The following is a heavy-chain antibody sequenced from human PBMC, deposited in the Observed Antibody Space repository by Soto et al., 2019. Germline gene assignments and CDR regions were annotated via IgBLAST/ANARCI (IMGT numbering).Heavy chain of an antibody. CDR1: GGSVSSGSYY. D-gene: IGHD3-22*01. CDR2: MYYSGST. J-gene: IGHJ4*02. V-gene: IGHV4-61*01. CDR3: ASGRGGYWVY. Sequence: QVQLQESGPGLVKPSETLSLTCTVSGGSVSSGSYYWSWIRQPPGKGLEWIGYMYYSGSTKYNPSLKSRVTISVDTSKNQFSLKLSSVTAADTAVYYCASGRGGYWVYWGQGTLVTVSS.